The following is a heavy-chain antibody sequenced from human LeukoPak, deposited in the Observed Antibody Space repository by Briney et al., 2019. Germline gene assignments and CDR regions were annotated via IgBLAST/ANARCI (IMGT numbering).Heavy chain of an antibody. V-gene: IGHV4-38-2*02. CDR1: GYSISSGYY. CDR2: IYHSGST. Sequence: SETLSLTCTVSGYSISSGYYWGWIRQPPGKGLEWIGSIYHSGSTYYNPSLKSRVTISVDTSKNQFSLKLSSVTAADTAVYYCARDLKSYWYFDLWGRGTLVTVSS. CDR3: ARDLKSYWYFDL. J-gene: IGHJ2*01.